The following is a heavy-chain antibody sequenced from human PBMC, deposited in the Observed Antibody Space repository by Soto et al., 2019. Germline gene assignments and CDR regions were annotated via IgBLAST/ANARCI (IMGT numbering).Heavy chain of an antibody. CDR2: IIPIFGTA. D-gene: IGHD1-7*01. Sequence: SVKVSCKASGGTFSSYAISWVRQAPGQGLEWMGGIIPIFGTANYAQKFQGRVTITADESTSTAYMELSSLRSDETAVYYCARAHAVIKTGTTFDYYYYGMDVWGQGTTVTVSS. J-gene: IGHJ6*02. CDR3: ARAHAVIKTGTTFDYYYYGMDV. CDR1: GGTFSSYA. V-gene: IGHV1-69*13.